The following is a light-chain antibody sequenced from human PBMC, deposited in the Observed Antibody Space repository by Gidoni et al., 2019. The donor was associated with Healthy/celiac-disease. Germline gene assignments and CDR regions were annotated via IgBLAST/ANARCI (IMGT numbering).Light chain of an antibody. V-gene: IGKV4-1*01. CDR2: WAS. CDR1: QSVLYSSNNKNY. Sequence: DIVMTQSPDSLAVSLGERATINCKSSQSVLYSSNNKNYLAWYQQKPGQPPKLLIYWASTRESGVPDRFSGSGSGTDFTLTISSLQAEDVAVYYCQQYYRTPRSFXQXTKLEIK. J-gene: IGKJ2*04. CDR3: QQYYRTPRS.